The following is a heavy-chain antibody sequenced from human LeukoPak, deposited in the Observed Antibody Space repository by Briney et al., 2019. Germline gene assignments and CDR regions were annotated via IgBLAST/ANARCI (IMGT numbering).Heavy chain of an antibody. J-gene: IGHJ5*02. CDR1: GGTFSSYA. D-gene: IGHD6-6*01. CDR3: ARGIGDSSSSAFDP. V-gene: IGHV1-8*03. CDR2: MNPNSGNT. Sequence: GASVKVSCKASGGTFSSYAINWVRQATGQGLEWMGWMNPNSGNTGYAQKFQGRVTITRNTSISTAYMELSSLRSEDTAVYYCARGIGDSSSSAFDPWGQGTLVTVSS.